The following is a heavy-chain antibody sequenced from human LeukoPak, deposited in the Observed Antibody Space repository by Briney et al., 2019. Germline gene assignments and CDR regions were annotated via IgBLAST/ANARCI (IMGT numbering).Heavy chain of an antibody. Sequence: GGSLRLSCAASGFTFNSYAMSWVRQAPGKGLAWVSTSSGFGGSTYYADAVKGRFTISRDNSKNTLYLQMNSLRAEDTAVYYCATLRHYWGQGTLVTVSS. V-gene: IGHV3-23*01. J-gene: IGHJ4*02. CDR1: GFTFNSYA. CDR2: SSGFGGST. D-gene: IGHD3-9*01. CDR3: ATLRHY.